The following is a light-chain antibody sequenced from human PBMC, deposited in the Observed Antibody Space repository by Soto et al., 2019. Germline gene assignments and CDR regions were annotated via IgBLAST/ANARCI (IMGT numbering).Light chain of an antibody. CDR3: CSYAGNSLWV. CDR2: DVS. V-gene: IGLV2-11*01. CDR1: SSDVGGYNY. Sequence: QSALTQPRSVYGSPGQSVTISCTGTSSDVGGYNYVSWYQQHPGKAPKLVIYDVSKRPSGVPDRFSGSKSGNTASLTISGLQAEDEADYYCCSYAGNSLWVFGGGTKVTVL. J-gene: IGLJ3*02.